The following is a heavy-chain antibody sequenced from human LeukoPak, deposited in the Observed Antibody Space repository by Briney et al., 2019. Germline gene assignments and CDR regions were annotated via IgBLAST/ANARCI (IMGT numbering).Heavy chain of an antibody. CDR2: MRSDGSTK. V-gene: IGHV3-30*02. CDR3: AKGYDSSGYYLDY. Sequence: PGGSLRLSXAASGFSFSSYGMHWVRQAPGKGLEWVAYMRSDGSTKYYADSVKGRFTISRDNSKKTLYLQMNSLRPEDTAVYYCAKGYDSSGYYLDYWGQGTLVTVSP. J-gene: IGHJ4*02. D-gene: IGHD3-22*01. CDR1: GFSFSSYG.